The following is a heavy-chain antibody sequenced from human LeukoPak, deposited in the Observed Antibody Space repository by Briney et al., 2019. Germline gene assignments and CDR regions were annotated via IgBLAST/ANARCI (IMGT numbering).Heavy chain of an antibody. CDR1: GFTFSSYD. V-gene: IGHV3-13*01. D-gene: IGHD1-26*01. J-gene: IGHJ2*01. CDR3: ARGLHREGYFDL. Sequence: GGSLRLSCAASGFTFSSYDIHWVRHATGKGLEWVSAIGTGGDTYYIDSVKGRFTISRENAKNSLYLQLNSLRAGDTAVYYCARGLHREGYFDLWGRGTLVTVSS. CDR2: IGTGGDT.